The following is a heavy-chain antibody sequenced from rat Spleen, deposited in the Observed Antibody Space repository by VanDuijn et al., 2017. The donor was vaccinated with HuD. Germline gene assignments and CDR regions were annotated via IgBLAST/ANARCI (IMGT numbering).Heavy chain of an antibody. V-gene: IGHV5-19*01. CDR1: GFTLSDYV. J-gene: IGHJ2*01. CDR3: TTWDYYNNRFDY. Sequence: EVQLVETGGGLVQPGRSLKLSCAASGFTLSDYVMHWIRQAPTKGLEWVTSISPSGATTNYRDSVKGRFTISRDNARGTLYLQMDSLTSEDTATYYCTTWDYYNNRFDYWGQGVMVTVSS. CDR2: ISPSGATT. D-gene: IGHD1-6*01.